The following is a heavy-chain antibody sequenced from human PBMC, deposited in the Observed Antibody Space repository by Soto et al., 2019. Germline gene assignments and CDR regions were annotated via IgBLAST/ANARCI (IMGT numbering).Heavy chain of an antibody. D-gene: IGHD2-8*02. CDR2: SNHSGST. CDR3: ARDQITGLFDY. V-gene: IGHV4-34*01. CDR1: GGSFSGYY. Sequence: QVQLQQWGAGLLKPSETLSLTCAVYGGSFSGYYWTWIRQPPGTGVEGIGESNHSGSTNDNPSLKRRVPISVDTSKTPFSRKLTSVTAAATAVYDCARDQITGLFDYWGQGTLVTVSS. J-gene: IGHJ4*02.